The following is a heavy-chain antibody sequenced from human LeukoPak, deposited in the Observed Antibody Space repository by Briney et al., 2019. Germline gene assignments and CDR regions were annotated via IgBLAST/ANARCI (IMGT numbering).Heavy chain of an antibody. V-gene: IGHV4-59*01. Sequence: PSETLSPTGTVVGGSISSYCWSWIRQPPGKGMEWIGYIYYGRSTNYNPSVKSRVTISVDMSKNPFSLKLSSVTAADTAVYYCARGCFWGGYYVPFDYWGQGTLVTVSS. CDR3: ARGCFWGGYYVPFDY. CDR2: IYYGRST. J-gene: IGHJ4*02. D-gene: IGHD3-3*01. CDR1: GGSISSYC.